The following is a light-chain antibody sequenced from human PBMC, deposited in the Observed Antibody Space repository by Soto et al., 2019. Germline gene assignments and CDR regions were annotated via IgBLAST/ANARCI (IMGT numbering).Light chain of an antibody. CDR2: LGS. CDR1: QSLLHSNGYNY. CDR3: MQALQTLWT. Sequence: DIVMTQSPLSLPVTPGEPASISCRSSQSLLHSNGYNYLDWYLQKPGQSPQLLIYLGSNRASGVPDRFSGSGSGKDFTLKISRVEAADVGVYYCMQALQTLWTFGQGTKVEIK. J-gene: IGKJ1*01. V-gene: IGKV2-28*01.